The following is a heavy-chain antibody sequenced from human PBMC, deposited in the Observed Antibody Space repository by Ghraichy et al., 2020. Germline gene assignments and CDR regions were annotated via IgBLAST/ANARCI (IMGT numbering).Heavy chain of an antibody. J-gene: IGHJ6*02. Sequence: ASVKVSCKASGYTFTGYYMHWVRQAPGQGLEWMGWINPNSGGTNYAQKFQGRVTMTRDTSISTAYMELSRLRSDDTAVYYCARVRLEIALGMDVWGQGTTVTVSS. CDR1: GYTFTGYY. CDR2: INPNSGGT. CDR3: ARVRLEIALGMDV. V-gene: IGHV1-2*02. D-gene: IGHD1-1*01.